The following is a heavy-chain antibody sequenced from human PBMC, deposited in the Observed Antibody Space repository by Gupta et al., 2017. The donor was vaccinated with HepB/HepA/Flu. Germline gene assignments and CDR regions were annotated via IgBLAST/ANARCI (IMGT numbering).Heavy chain of an antibody. CDR1: GFTFSFSG. Sequence: QVQLVESGGGVVQPGRSLRLSCEVSGFTFSFSGMHWVRKAPGKGLEWVAVISYDGSNKYYADSVKGRFTISRDNSKNTLYLQMNSLRAEDTAVYYCAQDRERHTTYYYYGMDVWGQGTTVTVSS. CDR3: AQDRERHTTYYYYGMDV. V-gene: IGHV3-30*18. CDR2: ISYDGSNK. D-gene: IGHD1-14*01. J-gene: IGHJ6*02.